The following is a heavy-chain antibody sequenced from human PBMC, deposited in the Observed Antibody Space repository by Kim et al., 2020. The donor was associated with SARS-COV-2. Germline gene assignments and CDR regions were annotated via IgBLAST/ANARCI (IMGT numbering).Heavy chain of an antibody. V-gene: IGHV5-51*01. Sequence: YSPSFQGQVTISADKSINTVYLQWSSLKASDSAIYYCARQEYTSSSRLFDPWGQGTLVTVSS. J-gene: IGHJ5*02. D-gene: IGHD6-6*01. CDR3: ARQEYTSSSRLFDP.